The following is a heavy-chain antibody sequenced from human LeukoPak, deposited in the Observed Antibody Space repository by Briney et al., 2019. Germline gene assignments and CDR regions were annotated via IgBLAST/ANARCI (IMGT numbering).Heavy chain of an antibody. Sequence: SETLSLTCTVSGGSISSGDYYWSWIRQPPGKGLEWIGYIHYSGSTHYNPSLKSRVTISLDTSKNQFSLKLSSVTAADTAVYYCAGEGNTGHDLAVGWFDPWGQGTLVTVSS. D-gene: IGHD1-1*01. CDR3: AGEGNTGHDLAVGWFDP. CDR1: GGSISSGDYY. V-gene: IGHV4-30-4*01. CDR2: IHYSGST. J-gene: IGHJ5*02.